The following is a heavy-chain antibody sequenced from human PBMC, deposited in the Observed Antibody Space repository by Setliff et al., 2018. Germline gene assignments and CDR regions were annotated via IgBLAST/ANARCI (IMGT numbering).Heavy chain of an antibody. V-gene: IGHV3-30*18. Sequence: SLRLSCAASGFNFNIFAINWVRQAPGKGLEWLAVTSYDGKNNYYGDSVKGRFTISRDNSQNTVYLQMNSLRVEDTAVYYCAKDPNGDYVGAFDSWGHGTLVTVSS. CDR3: AKDPNGDYVGAFDS. CDR2: TSYDGKNN. D-gene: IGHD4-17*01. CDR1: GFNFNIFA. J-gene: IGHJ5*01.